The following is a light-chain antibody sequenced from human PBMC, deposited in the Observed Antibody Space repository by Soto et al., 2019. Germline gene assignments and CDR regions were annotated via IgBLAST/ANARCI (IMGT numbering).Light chain of an antibody. CDR3: CSHGWSSTYA. J-gene: IGLJ1*01. Sequence: QSALTQPASVSGSLGQSITISCTGTSSDVGGYNYVSWYQQHPAKAPKLIIYGVSNRPSGVSNRFSGSKSGNTASLTMSGLQGEDEAEYYCCSHGWSSTYAVGTGTKLTVL. V-gene: IGLV2-14*01. CDR1: SSDVGGYNY. CDR2: GVS.